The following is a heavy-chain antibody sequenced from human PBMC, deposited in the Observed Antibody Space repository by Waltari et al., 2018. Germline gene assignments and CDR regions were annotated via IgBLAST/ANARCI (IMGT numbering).Heavy chain of an antibody. V-gene: IGHV4-39*01. CDR1: GGSISSSSYY. CDR3: ARIGASGWYSWFDY. D-gene: IGHD6-19*01. J-gene: IGHJ4*02. CDR2: IYYSGST. Sequence: QLQLQESGPGLVKPSETLSLTCTVSGGSISSSSYYWGWIRQPPGKGLGWIGSIYYSGSTYSNPSLKSRVTISVDTSKNQFSLKLSSVTAADTAVYYCARIGASGWYSWFDYWGQGTLVTVSS.